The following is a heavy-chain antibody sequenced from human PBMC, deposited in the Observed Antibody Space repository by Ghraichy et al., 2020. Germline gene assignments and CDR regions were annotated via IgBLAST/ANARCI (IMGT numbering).Heavy chain of an antibody. J-gene: IGHJ6*02. CDR2: INHSGST. Sequence: SETLSLTCAVYGGSFSGYYWSWIRQPPGKGLEWIGEINHSGSTNYNPSLKSRVTISVDTSKNQFSLKLSSVTAADTAVYYCARVKAVLRFLEWSNYYYGMDVWGQGTTVTVSS. CDR3: ARVKAVLRFLEWSNYYYGMDV. D-gene: IGHD3-3*01. CDR1: GGSFSGYY. V-gene: IGHV4-34*01.